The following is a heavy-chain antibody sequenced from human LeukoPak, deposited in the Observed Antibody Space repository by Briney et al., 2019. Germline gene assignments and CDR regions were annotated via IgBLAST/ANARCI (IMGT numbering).Heavy chain of an antibody. CDR2: ISYDGSNK. D-gene: IGHD3-10*01. CDR1: GFSFNSYA. J-gene: IGHJ4*02. CDR3: AKGLRWFGNFYFNLFDH. V-gene: IGHV3-30*04. Sequence: GGSLRLSCAASGFSFNSYAMHWVRQAPGKGLEWVAVISYDGSNKWYADSVKGRFNISRDNPKNTLNLQMNSLRAEDTAVYYCAKGLRWFGNFYFNLFDHWGQGILVTVSS.